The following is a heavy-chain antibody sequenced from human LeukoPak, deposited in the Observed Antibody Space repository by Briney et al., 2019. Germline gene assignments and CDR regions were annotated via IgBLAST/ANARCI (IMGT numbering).Heavy chain of an antibody. CDR3: VKDGRKGYSYGTFDP. CDR2: ISGSGGST. J-gene: IGHJ5*02. CDR1: GFTFSSYG. D-gene: IGHD5-18*01. Sequence: GGSLRLSCAASGFTFSSYGMSWVRQAPGKGLEWVSAISGSGGSTYYADSVKGRFIISRDNRKNYLFLQMNSLRKDDTALYYCVKDGRKGYSYGTFDPWGQGTLVTVSS. V-gene: IGHV3-23*01.